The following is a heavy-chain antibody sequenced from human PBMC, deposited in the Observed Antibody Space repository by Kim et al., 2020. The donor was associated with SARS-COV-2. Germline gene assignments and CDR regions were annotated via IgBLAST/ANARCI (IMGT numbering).Heavy chain of an antibody. Sequence: SETLSPTCTVSGGSISSYYWSWIRQPPGKGLEWIGHIYYSGSTNYNPSLKSRVTISVDTSKNQFSLKVSSVTAADTAVYYCARGGGYQVLFDYYYYGMDVWGQGTTVTVSS. CDR1: GGSISSYY. V-gene: IGHV4-59*01. J-gene: IGHJ6*02. D-gene: IGHD2-2*01. CDR2: IYYSGST. CDR3: ARGGGYQVLFDYYYYGMDV.